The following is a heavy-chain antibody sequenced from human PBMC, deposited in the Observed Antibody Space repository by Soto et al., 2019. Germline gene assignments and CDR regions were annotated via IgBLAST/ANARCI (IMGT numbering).Heavy chain of an antibody. Sequence: ASVKVSWEDCGDGFTCKGMRWVRQAPGQGLEWMGWISAYNGNTNYAQKLQGRVTMTTDTSTSTAYMELRSLRSDDTAVYYCARTTMIVADFDYWGQGTLVTVSS. D-gene: IGHD3-22*01. J-gene: IGHJ4*02. CDR2: ISAYNGNT. CDR1: GDGFTCKG. CDR3: ARTTMIVADFDY. V-gene: IGHV1-18*01.